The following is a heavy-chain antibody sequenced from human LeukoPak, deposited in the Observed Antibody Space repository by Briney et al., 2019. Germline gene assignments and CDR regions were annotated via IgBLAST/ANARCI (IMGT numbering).Heavy chain of an antibody. CDR1: GGSINSYY. D-gene: IGHD3-10*01. CDR2: VYSNGST. Sequence: ASETLSLTCTVSGGSINSYYWSWIRQPAGKGLEWIGRVYSNGSTNYNPSLKSRVTMSVDTSKDQFSLKLSSVTAADTAVYYCARLGYYGSGSYPDYWGHGTLVTVSS. CDR3: ARLGYYGSGSYPDY. J-gene: IGHJ4*01. V-gene: IGHV4-4*07.